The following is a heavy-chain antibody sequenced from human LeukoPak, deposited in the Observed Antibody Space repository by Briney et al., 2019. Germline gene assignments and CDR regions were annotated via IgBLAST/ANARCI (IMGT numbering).Heavy chain of an antibody. J-gene: IGHJ5*02. Sequence: SETLSPTCTVSGGSISSGDYYWSWIRQPPGKGLEWIGYIYYSGSTYYNPSLKSRVTISVDTSKNQFSLKLSSVTAADTAVYYCARGVKNYYDSSGYYSPAGDNWFDPWGQGTLVTVSS. CDR2: IYYSGST. CDR3: ARGVKNYYDSSGYYSPAGDNWFDP. CDR1: GGSISSGDYY. D-gene: IGHD3-22*01. V-gene: IGHV4-30-4*01.